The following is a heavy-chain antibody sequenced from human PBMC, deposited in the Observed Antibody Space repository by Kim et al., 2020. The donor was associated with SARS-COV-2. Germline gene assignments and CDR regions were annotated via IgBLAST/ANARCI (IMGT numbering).Heavy chain of an antibody. J-gene: IGHJ5*02. CDR3: ARHDWFDP. V-gene: IGHV3-53*01. Sequence: GGSLRLSCAASGFTVSADHMSWVRQAPGKGLEWVSLLFSDSITFYADSVKGRFTISRDDSRNTVYLEMNSLRPEDTAAYYCARHDWFDPWGHGTQVTVSS. CDR2: LFSDSIT. CDR1: GFTVSADH.